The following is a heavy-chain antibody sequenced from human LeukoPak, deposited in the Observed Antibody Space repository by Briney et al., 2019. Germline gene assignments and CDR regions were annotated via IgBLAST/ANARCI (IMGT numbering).Heavy chain of an antibody. D-gene: IGHD1-1*01. V-gene: IGHV4-4*07. CDR2: IYTSGTT. Sequence: SETLSLTCTVSGDSMSGDSLSNYYWSWIRQPAGKRLEWIGRIYTSGTTNYSPSLENRVTFSIDTSKSQFSLKLTSLTAADTAMYYCARGIGTTNFDSWGPGTLVTVSS. J-gene: IGHJ4*02. CDR3: ARGIGTTNFDS. CDR1: GDSMSGDSLSNYY.